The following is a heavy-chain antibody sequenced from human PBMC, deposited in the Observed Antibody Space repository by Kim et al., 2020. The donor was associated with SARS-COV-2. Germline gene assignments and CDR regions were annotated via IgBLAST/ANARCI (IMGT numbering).Heavy chain of an antibody. V-gene: IGHV3-30-3*01. CDR3: ARDREMVVAAEPGRLDY. D-gene: IGHD2-15*01. CDR1: GFTFSSYA. Sequence: GGSLRLSCAASGFTFSSYAMHWVRQAPGKGLEWVAVISYDGSNKYYADSVKGRFTISRDNSKNTLYLQMNSLRAEDTAVYYCARDREMVVAAEPGRLDYWGQGTLVTVSS. CDR2: ISYDGSNK. J-gene: IGHJ4*02.